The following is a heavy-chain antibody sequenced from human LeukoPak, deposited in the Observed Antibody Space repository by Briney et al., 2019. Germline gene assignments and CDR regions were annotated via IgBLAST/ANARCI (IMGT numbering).Heavy chain of an antibody. CDR3: ARGGGGYCTNGVCTYYFDY. Sequence: PGRSLRLSCAASGFTVSSNYISWVRQAPGKGLEWVSVIYSGGSTYYADSVKGRFTISRDNSKNTLFLQMNSLRAEDTAVYYCARGGGGYCTNGVCTYYFDYWGQGTLVTVSS. V-gene: IGHV3-66*01. CDR2: IYSGGST. J-gene: IGHJ4*02. CDR1: GFTVSSNY. D-gene: IGHD2-8*01.